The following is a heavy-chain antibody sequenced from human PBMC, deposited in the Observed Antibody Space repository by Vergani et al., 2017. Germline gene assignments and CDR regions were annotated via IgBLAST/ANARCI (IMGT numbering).Heavy chain of an antibody. CDR1: GYTFTGYY. J-gene: IGHJ4*02. CDR3: ARVSETRGYSGYDKLDY. Sequence: QVQLVQSGAEVKKPGASVKVSCKASGYTFTGYYMHLVRQAPGQGLEWMGWINPNSGGTNYAQKFQGRVTMTRDTSISTAYMELSRLRSDDTAVYYCARVSETRGYSGYDKLDYWGQGTLVTVSS. CDR2: INPNSGGT. D-gene: IGHD5-12*01. V-gene: IGHV1-2*02.